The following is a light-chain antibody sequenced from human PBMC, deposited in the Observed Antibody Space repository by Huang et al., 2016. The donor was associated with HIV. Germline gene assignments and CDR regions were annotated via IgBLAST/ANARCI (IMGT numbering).Light chain of an antibody. CDR1: QSLSNY. J-gene: IGKJ1*01. CDR2: DAS. V-gene: IGKV3-15*01. CDR3: QHYSEWPPQT. Sequence: EIVMTQSPATLSVSPGESAPLSCRACQSLSNYFAWYQQKPGQAPRLLIYDASSRAHGGPARFSGSRSGTEFTLTISSLEYDDFGIYYCQHYSEWPPQTFGHGTKVEIK.